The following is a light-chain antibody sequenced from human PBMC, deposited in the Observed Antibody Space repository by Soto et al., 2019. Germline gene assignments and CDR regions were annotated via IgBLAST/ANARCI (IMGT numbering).Light chain of an antibody. Sequence: QSALTQPASVSGSPGQSITISCTGTSSDVGGYNYVSWYQQHPGKAPKLMIYEVSNRPSGVSNRFSGSTSGNTASLTISGLQAEDEADYYCSSYTSSITYVFGTGTKVTVL. CDR3: SSYTSSITYV. CDR1: SSDVGGYNY. J-gene: IGLJ1*01. CDR2: EVS. V-gene: IGLV2-14*01.